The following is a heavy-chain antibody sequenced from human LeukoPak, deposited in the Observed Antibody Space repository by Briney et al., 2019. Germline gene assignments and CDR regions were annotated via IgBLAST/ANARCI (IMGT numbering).Heavy chain of an antibody. CDR2: TYYRSKWYS. Sequence: SQTLSLTCAISGDSVSSNSAAWNWIRQSPSRGLEWLGRTYYRSKWYSDYSVSVKSRITINPDTSKNQVSLQLNSVTPEDTAVYYCAKIPFKTATDTIYPEWGPGTLVTVSS. D-gene: IGHD6-13*01. J-gene: IGHJ4*02. CDR1: GDSVSSNSAA. V-gene: IGHV6-1*01. CDR3: AKIPFKTATDTIYPE.